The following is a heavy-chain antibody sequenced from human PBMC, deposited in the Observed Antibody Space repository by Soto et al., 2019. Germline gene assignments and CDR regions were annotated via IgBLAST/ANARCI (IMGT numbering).Heavy chain of an antibody. CDR3: ARGLNDYGDYGWFDP. J-gene: IGHJ5*02. D-gene: IGHD4-17*01. CDR1: GGSISSGGYH. CDR2: IYYSGSP. V-gene: IGHV4-31*03. Sequence: QVQLQESGPGLVKPSQTLSLTCSVSGGSISSGGYHWSWIRQHPGKGLEWIGYIYYSGSPYYNPSLKRRVTMSVDTSKNQCSRRVSSVTAADTAVYYCARGLNDYGDYGWFDPWGQGTLVTVSS.